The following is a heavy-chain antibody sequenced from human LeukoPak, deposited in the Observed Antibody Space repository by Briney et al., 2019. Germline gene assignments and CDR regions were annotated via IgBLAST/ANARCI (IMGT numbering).Heavy chain of an antibody. V-gene: IGHV3-11*01. Sequence: PGGSLRLSCAASGFTFSDYYMSWIRQAPGKGLEWVSYISSSGSTIYYADSVKGRFTISRDNAKNSLYLQMNSLRAEDTAVYYCAREGGEQYCGGGCYHPHIAGDAFDIWGQGTMVTVSS. CDR2: ISSSGSTI. D-gene: IGHD2-21*02. CDR3: AREGGEQYCGGGCYHPHIAGDAFDI. CDR1: GFTFSDYY. J-gene: IGHJ3*02.